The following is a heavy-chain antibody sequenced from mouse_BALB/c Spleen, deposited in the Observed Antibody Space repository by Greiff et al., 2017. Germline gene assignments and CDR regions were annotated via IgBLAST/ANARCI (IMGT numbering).Heavy chain of an antibody. V-gene: IGHV1S137*01. J-gene: IGHJ4*01. CDR2: ISTYYGDA. CDR1: GYTFTDYA. Sequence: VQLQQSGAELVRPGVSVKISCKGSGYTFTDYAMHWVKQSHAKSLEWIGVISTYYGDASYNQKFKGKATMTVDKSSSTAYMELAKLTSEDSAIYYCARPMITTCYYAMDYWGQGTSDNVS. D-gene: IGHD2-4*01. CDR3: ARPMITTCYYAMDY.